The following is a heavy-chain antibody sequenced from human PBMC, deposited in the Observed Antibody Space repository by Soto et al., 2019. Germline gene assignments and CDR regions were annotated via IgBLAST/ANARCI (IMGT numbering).Heavy chain of an antibody. J-gene: IGHJ6*02. D-gene: IGHD2-2*01. Sequence: ASVKVACKASGYTFTGYYMHWVRQAPGQGLEWMGWINPNSGGTNYAQKFQGRVTMTRDTSISTAYMELSRLRSDDTAVYYCARDLRYCSSTSCLGPNYYYGMDVWGQGTTVTVSS. CDR1: GYTFTGYY. V-gene: IGHV1-2*02. CDR2: INPNSGGT. CDR3: ARDLRYCSSTSCLGPNYYYGMDV.